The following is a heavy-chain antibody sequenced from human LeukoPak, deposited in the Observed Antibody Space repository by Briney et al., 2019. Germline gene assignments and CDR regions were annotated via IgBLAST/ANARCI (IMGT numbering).Heavy chain of an antibody. CDR1: GFTFSSYA. J-gene: IGHJ4*02. D-gene: IGHD3-3*01. CDR3: AKTPPGTIAVNYFDY. V-gene: IGHV3-23*01. Sequence: GGSLRLSCVASGFTFSSYAMSWVRQAPGKGLEWVSAISGSGGSTYYADSVKGRFTISRDNSKNTLYLQMNSLRAEDTAVYYCAKTPPGTIAVNYFDYWGQGTLVTVSS. CDR2: ISGSGGST.